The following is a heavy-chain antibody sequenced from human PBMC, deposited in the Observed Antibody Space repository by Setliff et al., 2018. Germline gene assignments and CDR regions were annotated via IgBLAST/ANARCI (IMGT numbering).Heavy chain of an antibody. D-gene: IGHD5-12*01. Sequence: ASVKVSCKASGYTFTSYGISWVRQAPGQGLEWMGWISAYNGNTNYAQKLQGRVTMTTDTSTSTAYMELRSLRSDDTAVYYCARDGEYSGYDYVPLGDYWGQGTLVTVSS. CDR3: ARDGEYSGYDYVPLGDY. J-gene: IGHJ4*02. CDR1: GYTFTSYG. V-gene: IGHV1-18*01. CDR2: ISAYNGNT.